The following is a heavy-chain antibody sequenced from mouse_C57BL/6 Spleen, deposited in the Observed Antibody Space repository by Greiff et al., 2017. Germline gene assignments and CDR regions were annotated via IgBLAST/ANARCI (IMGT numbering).Heavy chain of an antibody. CDR2: IYPGSGSP. V-gene: IGHV1-55*01. CDR3: ARGRGGDY. J-gene: IGHJ2*01. Sequence: QVQLQQPGAELVKPGASVKMSCTASGYTFTSYWITWVKQRPGQGLEWIGDIYPGSGSPNYNAKFKSKATLTVDTSASTAYMQLSSLTSENSAVDNGARGRGGDYWGQGTTLTVSS. CDR1: GYTFTSYW.